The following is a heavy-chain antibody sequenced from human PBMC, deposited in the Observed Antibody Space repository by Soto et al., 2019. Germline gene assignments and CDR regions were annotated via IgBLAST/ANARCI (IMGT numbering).Heavy chain of an antibody. J-gene: IGHJ4*02. D-gene: IGHD3-10*01. V-gene: IGHV4-34*01. CDR1: GGSFSGYY. CDR2: INHSGST. Sequence: SETLSLTCAVYGGSFSGYYWSWIRQPPGKGLEWIGEINHSGSTNYNPSLKSRVTISVDTSKNQFSLKLSSVTAADTAVYYCARGHRITMVRGVYVFDYWGQGTLVTVSS. CDR3: ARGHRITMVRGVYVFDY.